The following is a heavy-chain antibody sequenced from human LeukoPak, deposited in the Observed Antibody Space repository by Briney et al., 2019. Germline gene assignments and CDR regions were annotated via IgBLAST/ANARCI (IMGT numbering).Heavy chain of an antibody. Sequence: PSQTLSLTCTVSGGSITDYYWSWIRHPSGKGLEWIGYMYYSGSAYYSPSLKTRVTISVDTSKNQFSLKLTSVTAADTAVYYCARSTFSSNWNLWGQGTLVTVSS. CDR1: GGSITDYY. V-gene: IGHV4-59*08. CDR3: ARSTFSSNWNL. CDR2: MYYSGSA. D-gene: IGHD6-13*01. J-gene: IGHJ4*02.